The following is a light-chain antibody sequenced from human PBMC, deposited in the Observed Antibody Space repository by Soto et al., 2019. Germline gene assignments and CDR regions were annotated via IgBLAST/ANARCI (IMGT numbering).Light chain of an antibody. Sequence: QSALTQPPSASGSPGQSVTISCTGTRSDIGGHNIVSWYQQHPGKAPKLMIYDVTKRPSGVPDRFSGSKSGNTASLTVSGLQSEDEATYYCSSHAGNNNWGVFGGGTKVTVL. CDR1: RSDIGGHNI. CDR3: SSHAGNNNWGV. J-gene: IGLJ3*02. V-gene: IGLV2-8*01. CDR2: DVT.